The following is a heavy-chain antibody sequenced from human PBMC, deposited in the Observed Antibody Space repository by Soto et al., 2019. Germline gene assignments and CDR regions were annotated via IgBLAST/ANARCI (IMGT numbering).Heavy chain of an antibody. CDR3: ARVGEPSYDSSGYYYGALDI. V-gene: IGHV1-2*04. Sequence: ASVKVSCKASGYTFTGYYMHWVRQAPGQGLEWMGWINPNSSGTNYAQKFQGWVTMTRDTSISTAYMELSRLRSDDTAVYYFARVGEPSYDSSGYYYGALDIWGQGTMVTGSS. CDR2: INPNSSGT. J-gene: IGHJ3*02. D-gene: IGHD3-22*01. CDR1: GYTFTGYY.